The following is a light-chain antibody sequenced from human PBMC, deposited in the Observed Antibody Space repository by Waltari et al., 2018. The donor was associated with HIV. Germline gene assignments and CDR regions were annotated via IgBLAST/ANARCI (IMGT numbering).Light chain of an antibody. CDR2: WAS. Sequence: DIVLTQSPDSMAVSLGEWDTVNCTSSQTVLYSSDMRDYLAWYQVRPGQPPQLLIYWASTRQSGVPDRFSGSGSGTHFTLTISGLQAEDVAIYDCQQYYTTPQSFGQGTRLEI. CDR1: QTVLYSSDMRDY. V-gene: IGKV4-1*01. CDR3: QQYYTTPQS. J-gene: IGKJ2*03.